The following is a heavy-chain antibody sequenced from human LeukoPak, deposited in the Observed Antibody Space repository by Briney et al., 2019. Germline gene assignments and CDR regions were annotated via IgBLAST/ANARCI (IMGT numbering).Heavy chain of an antibody. D-gene: IGHD3-16*02. V-gene: IGHV4-31*11. J-gene: IGHJ1*01. CDR2: IYYSGST. CDR3: ARGLPVWGSYRPPFQH. Sequence: SSETLSLTCAVSGGSISSGGYYWSWIRQHPGKGLEWIGYIYYSGSTYYNPSLKSRVTISVDTSKNQFSLKLSSVTAADTAVYYCARGLPVWGSYRPPFQHWGQGTLVTVSS. CDR1: GGSISSGGYY.